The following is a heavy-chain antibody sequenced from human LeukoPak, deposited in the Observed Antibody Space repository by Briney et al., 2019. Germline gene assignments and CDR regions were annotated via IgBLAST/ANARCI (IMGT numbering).Heavy chain of an antibody. V-gene: IGHV3-23*01. J-gene: IGHJ3*02. D-gene: IGHD1-26*01. CDR1: GFTFSNYA. CDR2: ISGSGAST. Sequence: PGGSLRLSCAASGFTFSNYAMSWVRQAPGKGLEWVSYISGSGASTYYADSVKGRFTISRDNSKNTLYLQINSLRAEDTALYYCAKDKSGGWELLRDHDAFDIWGQGTMVTVSS. CDR3: AKDKSGGWELLRDHDAFDI.